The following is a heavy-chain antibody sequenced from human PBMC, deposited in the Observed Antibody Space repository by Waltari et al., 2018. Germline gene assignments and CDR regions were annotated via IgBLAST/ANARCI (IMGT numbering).Heavy chain of an antibody. J-gene: IGHJ3*02. V-gene: IGHV1-3*01. CDR1: GYSCTSQA. Sequence: VQLVQSGAEVKKPGASVQVACKASGYSCTSQAMRWVRQAPGQRLEWMGWINAGNGNAKYSQKFQGRVTITRDTSASTAYMELSSLRSEDTAVYYCARVVGAAGLDIWGQGTMVTVSS. CDR2: INAGNGNA. D-gene: IGHD2-15*01. CDR3: ARVVGAAGLDI.